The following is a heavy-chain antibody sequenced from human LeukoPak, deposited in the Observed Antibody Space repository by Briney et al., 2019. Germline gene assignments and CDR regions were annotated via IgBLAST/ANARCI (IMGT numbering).Heavy chain of an antibody. V-gene: IGHV4-61*02. J-gene: IGHJ5*02. CDR3: ARVAITYGDYGP. D-gene: IGHD4-17*01. CDR1: GVSISSGSYY. Sequence: PSETLSLTCTVSGVSISSGSYYWSWIRQPAGKGLEWIGRIYTSGSTNYNPSLKSRVTISVDTSKNQFSLKLSSVTAADTAVYYCARVAITYGDYGPWGQGTLVTVSS. CDR2: IYTSGST.